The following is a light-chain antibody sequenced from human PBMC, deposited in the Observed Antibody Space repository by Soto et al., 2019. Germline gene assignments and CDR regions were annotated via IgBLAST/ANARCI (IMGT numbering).Light chain of an antibody. V-gene: IGKV3-11*01. Sequence: EIVLTQSPATLSLSLGERATLSCRASESVNNFLAWYQQKPGQAPRLLIYVASNRASGIPARFSGSGCGTDFDLTISTLESEDLAVDYCQHRWNRAYGFGQGTKGEIK. CDR3: QHRWNRAYG. CDR1: ESVNNF. CDR2: VAS. J-gene: IGKJ2*03.